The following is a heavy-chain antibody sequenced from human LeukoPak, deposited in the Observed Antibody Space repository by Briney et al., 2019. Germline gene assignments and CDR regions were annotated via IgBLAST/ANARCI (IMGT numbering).Heavy chain of an antibody. D-gene: IGHD1-7*01. V-gene: IGHV1-8*03. CDR2: MNPNSGNT. J-gene: IGHJ4*02. CDR3: ARGPLPRITGTGEVFDY. Sequence: ASVKVSCKASGYTFTSYDINWVRQATGQGLEWMGWMNPNSGNTGYAQKFQGRVTITRNTSISTAYMELSSLRSEDTAVYYCARGPLPRITGTGEVFDYWGQGTLVTVSS. CDR1: GYTFTSYD.